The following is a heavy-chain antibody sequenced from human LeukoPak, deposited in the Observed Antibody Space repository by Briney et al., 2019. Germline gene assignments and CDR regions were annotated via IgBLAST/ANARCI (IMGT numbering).Heavy chain of an antibody. D-gene: IGHD6-13*01. CDR3: ARVKGQRAAAGPFDY. V-gene: IGHV1-18*01. CDR1: GYTFSSYG. J-gene: IGHJ4*02. CDR2: ISVYNGNT. Sequence: VASVKVSCKASGYTFSSYGISWVRQAPGQGLEWMGWISVYNGNTNYAQKLQGRVTMTTDTSTSTAYMELRSLRSDDTAVYYCARVKGQRAAAGPFDYWGQGTLVTVSS.